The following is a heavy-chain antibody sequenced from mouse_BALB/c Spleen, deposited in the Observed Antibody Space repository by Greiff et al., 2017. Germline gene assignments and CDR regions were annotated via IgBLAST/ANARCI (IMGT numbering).Heavy chain of an antibody. Sequence: VQLKESGGGLVQPGGSLKLSCAASGFDFSRYWMSWVRQAPGKGLEWIGEINPDSSTINYTPSLKDKFIMSRDNAKNTLYLQMSKVESEDTALYYCARPYGYSNYVGIWFAYWGQGTLVTVSA. V-gene: IGHV4-1*02. D-gene: IGHD2-5*01. J-gene: IGHJ3*01. CDR1: GFDFSRYW. CDR3: ARPYGYSNYVGIWFAY. CDR2: INPDSSTI.